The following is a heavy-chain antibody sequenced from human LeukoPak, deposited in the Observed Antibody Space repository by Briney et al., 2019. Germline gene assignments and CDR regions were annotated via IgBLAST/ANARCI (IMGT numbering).Heavy chain of an antibody. CDR2: ISYDGSNQ. V-gene: IGHV3-30*01. Sequence: HTGGPVRLSCAASGFNFSSYAMHWVRQAPAKGLAGVAVISYDGSNQYYADSVKGRFTISRDNSKNPLYLQMNGLRAEDTAVYYGARDPAQLYDFWSGYRDLFDYGGQGTLVSVSS. J-gene: IGHJ4*02. CDR3: ARDPAQLYDFWSGYRDLFDY. D-gene: IGHD3-3*01. CDR1: GFNFSSYA.